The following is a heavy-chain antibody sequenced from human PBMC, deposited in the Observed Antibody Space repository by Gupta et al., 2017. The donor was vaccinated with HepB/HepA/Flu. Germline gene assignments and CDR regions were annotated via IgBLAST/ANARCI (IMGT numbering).Heavy chain of an antibody. Sequence: QVQLVQSGAEVKKPGSSVKVSCKASGGTFSSYALSWVRQAPGQGFEWMGRIIPILGIANYAQKFQDRVTITADKSTSTAYMELSSLRSEDTAVYYCAREAETAWYFDLWGRGTLVTVSS. V-gene: IGHV1-69*04. J-gene: IGHJ2*01. CDR3: AREAETAWYFDL. CDR2: IIPILGIA. CDR1: GGTFSSYA. D-gene: IGHD6-19*01.